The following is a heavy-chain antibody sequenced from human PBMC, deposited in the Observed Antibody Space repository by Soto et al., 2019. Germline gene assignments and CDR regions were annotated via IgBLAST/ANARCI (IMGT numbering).Heavy chain of an antibody. CDR2: IWYDGSNK. V-gene: IGHV3-33*01. Sequence: QVQLVESGGGVVQPGRSLRLSCAASGFTFSSYGMHWVRQAPGKGLEWVAVIWYDGSNKYYADSVKGRFTISRDNSKNTLYLQMNSLRAEDTAVYYCARGGLANYYDSSGPPAGGYGMDVWGQGTTVTVSS. CDR3: ARGGLANYYDSSGPPAGGYGMDV. J-gene: IGHJ6*02. CDR1: GFTFSSYG. D-gene: IGHD3-22*01.